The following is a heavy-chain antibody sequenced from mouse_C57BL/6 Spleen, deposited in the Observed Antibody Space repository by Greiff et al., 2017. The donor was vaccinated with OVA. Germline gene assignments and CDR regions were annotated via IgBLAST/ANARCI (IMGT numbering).Heavy chain of an antibody. CDR1: GYTFTSYW. CDR3: AREGLGLRRDFDY. D-gene: IGHD2-2*01. CDR2: IHPNSGST. J-gene: IGHJ2*01. V-gene: IGHV1-64*01. Sequence: QVQLQQPGAELVKPGASVKLSCKASGYTFTSYWMHWVKQRPGQGLEWIGMIHPNSGSTNYNEKFKSKATLTVDKSSSTAYMQLSSLTSEDSAVYYCAREGLGLRRDFDYWGQGTTLTVSS.